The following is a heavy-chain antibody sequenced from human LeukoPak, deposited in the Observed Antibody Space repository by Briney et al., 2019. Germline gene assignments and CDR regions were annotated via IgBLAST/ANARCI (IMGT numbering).Heavy chain of an antibody. CDR1: GFTFDDYG. CDR2: INWNGGST. Sequence: GGSLRLSCAASGFTFDDYGMSWVRHAPGKGLEWVSGINWNGGSTGYAGSVKGRFTISRDNAKNSLYLQMNSLRAEDTALYHCARDVRGYSYGYWYFDLWGRGTLVTVSS. J-gene: IGHJ2*01. CDR3: ARDVRGYSYGYWYFDL. D-gene: IGHD5-18*01. V-gene: IGHV3-20*01.